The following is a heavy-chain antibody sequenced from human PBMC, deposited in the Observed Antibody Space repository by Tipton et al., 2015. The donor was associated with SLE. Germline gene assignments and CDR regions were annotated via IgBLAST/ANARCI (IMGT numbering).Heavy chain of an antibody. CDR1: GGSISSGGYY. CDR3: AREIAYGAFDI. Sequence: LSLTCTVSGGSISSGGYYWSWIRQPPGKGLEWIGNIYYSGSTYYNPSLKSRVTISVDTSKNQFTLKLSSVTAADTAVYYCAREIAYGAFDIWGQGTMVTVSS. D-gene: IGHD2-21*01. V-gene: IGHV4-61*08. CDR2: IYYSGST. J-gene: IGHJ3*02.